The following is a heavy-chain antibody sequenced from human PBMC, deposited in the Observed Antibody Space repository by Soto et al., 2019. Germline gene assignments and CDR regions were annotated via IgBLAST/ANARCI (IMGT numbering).Heavy chain of an antibody. Sequence: QVQRVQSGAEEKKPGASVKVSCKASGYTFTSYAMHWVRQAPGQRLEWMGWINAGNGNTKYSQKFQVRVTITRDTSASIAYMEFSSLRSEDTAVYYCARDPSYSGMDVWGQGTTVTVSS. CDR2: INAGNGNT. V-gene: IGHV1-3*05. CDR1: GYTFTSYA. CDR3: ARDPSYSGMDV. J-gene: IGHJ6*02.